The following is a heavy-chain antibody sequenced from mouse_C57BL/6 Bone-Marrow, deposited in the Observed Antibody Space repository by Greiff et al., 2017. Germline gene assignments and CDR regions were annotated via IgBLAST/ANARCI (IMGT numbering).Heavy chain of an antibody. Sequence: QVQLKQPGAELVKPGASVTLSCKASGYTFTSYWITWVKQRPGQGLEWIGDIYPGSGSNNYNEKFKSKATLTVDTSSSTAYMQLSSLTSEYSAVYYCASSTMVTTTGYYFYYWGQGTTLTVSS. CDR3: ASSTMVTTTGYYFYY. CDR1: GYTFTSYW. V-gene: IGHV1-55*01. J-gene: IGHJ2*01. D-gene: IGHD2-2*01. CDR2: IYPGSGSN.